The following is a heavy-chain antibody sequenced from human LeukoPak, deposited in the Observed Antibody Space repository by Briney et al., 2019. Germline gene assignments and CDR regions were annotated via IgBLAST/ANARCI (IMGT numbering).Heavy chain of an antibody. CDR2: IYYSGST. V-gene: IGHV4-39*01. J-gene: IGHJ4*02. D-gene: IGHD4-23*01. Sequence: SETLSLTCTVSGGSISSGGYYWGWIRQPPGKGLEWIGSIYYSGSTYYNPSLKSRVTISVDTSKNQFSLKLSSVTAADTAVYYCANQGYGGREGDYWGQGTLVTVSS. CDR1: GGSISSGGYY. CDR3: ANQGYGGREGDY.